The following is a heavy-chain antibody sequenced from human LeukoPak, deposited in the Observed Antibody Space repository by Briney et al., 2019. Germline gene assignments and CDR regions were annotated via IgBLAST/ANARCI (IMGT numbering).Heavy chain of an antibody. CDR1: GYTLTGYY. CDR2: INPNSGGT. Sequence: ASVKVSCKASGYTLTGYYMHWVRQAPGQGLEWMGWINPNSGGTNYAQKFQGRVTMTRDTSISTAYMELSRLRSDDTAVYYCARDPGYSSSGYYMDVWGKGTTVTISS. D-gene: IGHD6-13*01. J-gene: IGHJ6*03. V-gene: IGHV1-2*02. CDR3: ARDPGYSSSGYYMDV.